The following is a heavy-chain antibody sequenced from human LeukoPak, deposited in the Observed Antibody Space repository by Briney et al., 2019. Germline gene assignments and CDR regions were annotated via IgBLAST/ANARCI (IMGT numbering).Heavy chain of an antibody. CDR1: GFTFRNYW. V-gene: IGHV3-7*01. CDR3: AREVPGGGSWFDY. Sequence: GGSLRLSCAGSGFTFRNYWMSWVRQAPGKGLEWVANIQDDGGVKYHADSVRGRFTISRDNAEKSLYLQMNSLRVEDTAVYYCAREVPGGGSWFDYWGQGTLVTVSS. J-gene: IGHJ4*02. CDR2: IQDDGGVK. D-gene: IGHD6-19*01.